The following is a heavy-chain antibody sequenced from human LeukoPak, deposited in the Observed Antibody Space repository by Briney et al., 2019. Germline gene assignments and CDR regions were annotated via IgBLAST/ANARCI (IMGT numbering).Heavy chain of an antibody. CDR3: ARGERRYCSGGSCYDWFDP. D-gene: IGHD2-15*01. J-gene: IGHJ5*02. Sequence: PGGSLRLSCAASGFTVSSNYMSWVRQAPGKGLEWVPVFYSGGSTYYADSVKGRFTISRDNAKNSLYLQMNSLRAEDTAVYYCARGERRYCSGGSCYDWFDPWGQGTLVTVSS. CDR1: GFTVSSNY. V-gene: IGHV3-66*01. CDR2: FYSGGST.